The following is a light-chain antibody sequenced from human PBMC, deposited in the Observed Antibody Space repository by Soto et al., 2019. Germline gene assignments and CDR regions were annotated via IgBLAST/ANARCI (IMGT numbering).Light chain of an antibody. CDR3: QQFNSYPVT. Sequence: AIQLTQSPSSLSASVGDRVTITCRASQGISSALAWYQQKPGKAPKLLIYDASSLESGVLSRFSGSGSGRDFTLTISSQQPKDFETYYYQQFNSYPVTFGRGTKVDIK. CDR1: QGISSA. J-gene: IGKJ3*01. CDR2: DAS. V-gene: IGKV1-13*02.